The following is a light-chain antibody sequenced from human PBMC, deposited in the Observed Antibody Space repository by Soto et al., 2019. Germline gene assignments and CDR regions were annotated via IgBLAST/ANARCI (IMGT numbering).Light chain of an antibody. CDR1: QSIRTY. CDR3: QQTYSNPRT. J-gene: IGKJ1*01. Sequence: DIQMTQSPSSLSASVGDRVTITCRASQSIRTYLNWYQQKPGKAPKFLIYAASTLQSGVPSRFSGSGSGTDFTFTISSLQPEDFATYYCQQTYSNPRTFGQGTKVDIK. CDR2: AAS. V-gene: IGKV1-39*01.